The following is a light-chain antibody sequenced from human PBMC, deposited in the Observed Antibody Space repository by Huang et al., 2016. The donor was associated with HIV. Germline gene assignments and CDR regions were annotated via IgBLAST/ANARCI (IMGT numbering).Light chain of an antibody. Sequence: DIQMTQSPSSVSASVGDRVTITCRASQGISTWLVWYQQKPGRAPKFLIDGASEVRPGVPSRFSGSGSGTDFTLTISSLQPEDFATYYCQQAHTFPLTVGGGTKVEMK. CDR2: GAS. CDR1: QGISTW. CDR3: QQAHTFPLT. J-gene: IGKJ4*01. V-gene: IGKV1D-12*01.